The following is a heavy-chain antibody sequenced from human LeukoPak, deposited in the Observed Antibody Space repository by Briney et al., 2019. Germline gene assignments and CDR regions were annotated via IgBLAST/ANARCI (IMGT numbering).Heavy chain of an antibody. CDR3: VSVSWFGELLSNWFDP. J-gene: IGHJ5*02. D-gene: IGHD3-10*01. Sequence: ASVKVSCKASGGTFSSYAISWVRQAPGQGLEWMGGIIPIFGTANYAQKFQGRVTITADESTSTAYMELSSLRSEDTAVYYCVSVSWFGELLSNWFDPWGQGTLVTVSS. CDR2: IIPIFGTA. V-gene: IGHV1-69*01. CDR1: GGTFSSYA.